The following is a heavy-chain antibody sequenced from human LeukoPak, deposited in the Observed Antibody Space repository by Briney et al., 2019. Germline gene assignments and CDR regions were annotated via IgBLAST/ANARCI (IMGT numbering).Heavy chain of an antibody. Sequence: ASVKVSCKASGYTFTSYDINWVRQATGQGLEWMGWMNPNSGNTGYAQKFQGRVTITADESTSTAYMELSSLRSEDTAVYYCALDVDTAMVMDYWGQGTLVTVSS. CDR3: ALDVDTAMVMDY. CDR2: MNPNSGNT. J-gene: IGHJ4*02. D-gene: IGHD5-18*01. CDR1: GYTFTSYD. V-gene: IGHV1-8*01.